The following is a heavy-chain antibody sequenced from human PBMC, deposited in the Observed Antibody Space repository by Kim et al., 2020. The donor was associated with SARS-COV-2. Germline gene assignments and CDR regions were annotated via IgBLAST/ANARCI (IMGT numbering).Heavy chain of an antibody. J-gene: IGHJ4*02. CDR2: VSFDGNNE. Sequence: GGSLRLSCAASGFTFGLYGIHWVRQAPGKGLEWVAFVSFDGNNEYYADSVKDRFTLSRDNSKNTLYLQMNSLKVEDTAVYYCARDGGSGFYGDYWGQGTLVTVSS. V-gene: IGHV3-33*05. CDR1: GFTFGLYG. D-gene: IGHD3-22*01. CDR3: ARDGGSGFYGDY.